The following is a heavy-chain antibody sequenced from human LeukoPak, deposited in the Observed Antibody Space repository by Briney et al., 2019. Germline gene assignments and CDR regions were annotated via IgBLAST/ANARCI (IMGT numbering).Heavy chain of an antibody. D-gene: IGHD5-12*01. J-gene: IGHJ4*02. CDR1: AFIFSGHW. CDR2: IKEDGSER. Sequence: GGSLRLSCEGSAFIFSGHWMNWVRQTPGKGLEWVASIKEDGSERQYVDSVKGRFSISRDNTKGSLFLQLNSLRAEDTAVYYCAKDRLSGYSGYDIVGVFDYWGQGTLVTVSS. CDR3: AKDRLSGYSGYDIVGVFDY. V-gene: IGHV3-7*03.